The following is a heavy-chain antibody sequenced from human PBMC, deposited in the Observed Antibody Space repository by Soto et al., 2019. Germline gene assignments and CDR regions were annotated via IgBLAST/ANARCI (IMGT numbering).Heavy chain of an antibody. CDR2: IRSKANSYAT. Sequence: GRSMRLSCAASGFTFSGSAMHLVRQASGKGLEWVGRIRSKANSYATAYAASVKGRFTISRDDSKNTAYLQMNSLKTGDTAVYYCTRRADYDFWSGQREGNDYWGQGTLVTVSS. D-gene: IGHD3-3*01. V-gene: IGHV3-73*01. J-gene: IGHJ4*02. CDR3: TRRADYDFWSGQREGNDY. CDR1: GFTFSGSA.